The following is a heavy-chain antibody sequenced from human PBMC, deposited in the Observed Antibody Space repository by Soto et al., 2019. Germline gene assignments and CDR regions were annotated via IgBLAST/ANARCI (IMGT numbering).Heavy chain of an antibody. CDR2: IWDDGSNK. D-gene: IGHD6-19*01. Sequence: QVQLVESGGGVVQPGRSLRLSCAASGFTFSSYGMHWVRQAPGKGLEWVAVIWDDGSNKYYADSVKGRFTISRDNSKNTLYLQMNSLRAEATAVYYCARYRDPEGWLDDYWGQGTLVTVSS. V-gene: IGHV3-33*01. CDR1: GFTFSSYG. CDR3: ARYRDPEGWLDDY. J-gene: IGHJ4*02.